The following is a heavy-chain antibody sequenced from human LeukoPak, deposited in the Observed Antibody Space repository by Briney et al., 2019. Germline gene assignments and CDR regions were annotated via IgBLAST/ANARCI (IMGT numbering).Heavy chain of an antibody. J-gene: IGHJ4*02. CDR3: ARDYGSGSYRVGFDY. D-gene: IGHD3-10*01. CDR2: IYYSGDT. CDR1: GGSISNYH. Sequence: SETLSLTCTVSGGSISNYHWSWIRQSPGKGLEWIGYIYYSGDTNYNPSLKSRLTISLDTSKNQFSLKLSSVTAADTAVYYCARDYGSGSYRVGFDYWGQGTLVTVSS. V-gene: IGHV4-59*12.